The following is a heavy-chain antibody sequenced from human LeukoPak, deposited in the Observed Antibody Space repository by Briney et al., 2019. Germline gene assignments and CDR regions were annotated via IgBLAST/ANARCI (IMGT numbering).Heavy chain of an antibody. J-gene: IGHJ4*02. Sequence: ASVNVSCKASGYTFTIYGISWVRQAPGQGLEWMGWISAYNGNTNFAQKLQGRVTMTTDTSTSTAYMDLRSLRSDDTAVYYCARDQAATNTQVRFCLDWGQGTLVTVSS. D-gene: IGHD3-9*01. CDR2: ISAYNGNT. V-gene: IGHV1-18*01. CDR3: ARDQAATNTQVRFCLD. CDR1: GYTFTIYG.